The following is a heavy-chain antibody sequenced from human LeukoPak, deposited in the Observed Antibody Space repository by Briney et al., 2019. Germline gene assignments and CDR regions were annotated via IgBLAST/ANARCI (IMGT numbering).Heavy chain of an antibody. Sequence: GGSLRLSCAASGFTFSSYGMSWVRQAPGKGLEGVSAISGSGGSTYYADSVKGRFTISRDNSKNTLYLQMNSLRAEDTAVYYCAKDRATVTTRYFDYWGQGTLVTVSS. J-gene: IGHJ4*02. CDR2: ISGSGGST. CDR1: GFTFSSYG. D-gene: IGHD4-17*01. V-gene: IGHV3-23*01. CDR3: AKDRATVTTRYFDY.